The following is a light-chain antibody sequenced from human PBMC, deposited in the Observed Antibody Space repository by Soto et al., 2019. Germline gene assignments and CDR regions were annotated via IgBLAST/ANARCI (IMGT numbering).Light chain of an antibody. CDR2: GAS. J-gene: IGKJ4*01. Sequence: EIVMTQSPATLSVSPGDRATISCRASHSVNTNLAWYQQKPGQSPRLLIYGASIRATGIPARFSGSGAGTEFPLTISSLQYEDSAIYYCQQCVSWPPLTFGGGTKVEI. CDR1: HSVNTN. V-gene: IGKV3-15*01. CDR3: QQCVSWPPLT.